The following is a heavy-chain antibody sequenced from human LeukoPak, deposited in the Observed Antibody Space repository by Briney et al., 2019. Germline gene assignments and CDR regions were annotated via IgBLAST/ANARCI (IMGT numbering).Heavy chain of an antibody. J-gene: IGHJ4*02. V-gene: IGHV1-18*01. D-gene: IGHD3-16*02. CDR1: GYTFTSYG. Sequence: SVKVFCKASGYTFTSYGICWLRQAPGQGLEGMGWISAYNGNTNYAQKLQGRVTMTTDTATSTAYMELRRLRSEDTAVYYCARDDLLGELSPGDWGQGTLVTASS. CDR2: ISAYNGNT. CDR3: ARDDLLGELSPGD.